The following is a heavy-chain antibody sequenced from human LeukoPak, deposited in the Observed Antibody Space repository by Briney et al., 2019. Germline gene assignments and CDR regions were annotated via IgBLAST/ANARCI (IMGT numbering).Heavy chain of an antibody. CDR2: IYYSGST. D-gene: IGHD1-26*01. CDR1: GGHHSSYY. Sequence: SETLSLTCTVSGGHHSSYYLSWIRQPPGMGLEWIGYIYYSGSTNYNPSLKNRVTISVDTSKDQFSLRLTSVTAADTAMYYCARSYQGDWYFDLWGRGTLVTVSS. CDR3: ARSYQGDWYFDL. J-gene: IGHJ2*01. V-gene: IGHV4-59*01.